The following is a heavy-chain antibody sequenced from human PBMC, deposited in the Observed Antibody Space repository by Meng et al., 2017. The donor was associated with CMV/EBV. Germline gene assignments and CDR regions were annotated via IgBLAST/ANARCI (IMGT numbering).Heavy chain of an antibody. J-gene: IGHJ4*02. CDR3: ARDAGNGRLTVDY. D-gene: IGHD6-13*01. CDR2: ISAYHGNT. CDR1: GYTFTTYG. V-gene: IGHV1-18*01. Sequence: QVLLLQSGAEMKKPGDSVKVSCKASGYTFTTYGISWVRQAPGQGLEWMGWISAYHGNTNYAQKLQDRVSMTTDTSTSTVYMELSSLRSDDTAVYYCARDAGNGRLTVDYWGQGTLVTVSS.